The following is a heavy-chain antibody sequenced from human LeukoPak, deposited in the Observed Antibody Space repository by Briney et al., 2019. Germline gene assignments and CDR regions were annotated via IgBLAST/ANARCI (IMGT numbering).Heavy chain of an antibody. V-gene: IGHV3-23*01. CDR3: ARRSYYDSSGRQTYYYYYMDV. D-gene: IGHD3-22*01. J-gene: IGHJ6*03. CDR2: ISGSGGST. CDR1: GFTFSSYA. Sequence: GGSLRLSCAASGFTFSSYAMSWVRQAPGKGLEWVSAISGSGGSTYYADSVKGRFTISRDNSKNTLYLQMNSLRAEDTAVYYCARRSYYDSSGRQTYYYYYMDVWGKGTTVTVSS.